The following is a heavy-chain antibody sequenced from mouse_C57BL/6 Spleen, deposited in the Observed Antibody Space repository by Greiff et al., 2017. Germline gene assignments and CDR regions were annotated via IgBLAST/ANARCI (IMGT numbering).Heavy chain of an antibody. J-gene: IGHJ4*01. Sequence: QVQLKQSGPGLVQPSQSLSITCTVSGFSLTSYGVHWVRQSPGKGLEWLGVIWSGGSTDYNAAFISSLSLRKDNSKSQVFFKMSSLQADDTAIYCCARNGYDGSNAMDYWGQGTSVTVSS. V-gene: IGHV2-2*01. CDR3: ARNGYDGSNAMDY. CDR1: GFSLTSYG. CDR2: IWSGGST. D-gene: IGHD1-1*01.